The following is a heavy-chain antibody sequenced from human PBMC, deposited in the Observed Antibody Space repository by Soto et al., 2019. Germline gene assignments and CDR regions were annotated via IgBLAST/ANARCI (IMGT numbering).Heavy chain of an antibody. D-gene: IGHD2-15*01. CDR1: GDSSVSSSSYY. V-gene: IGHV4-39*01. Sequence: PSETLSLTCTVSGDSSVSSSSYYWGWIRQPPGKGLEWIGSIYYTGNTFYSPSFRSRLTISVDTSKSQFSLKLRSVTAADTATYYCASEVSSTGGMDVWGQGTTVTV. CDR3: ASEVSSTGGMDV. J-gene: IGHJ6*02. CDR2: IYYTGNT.